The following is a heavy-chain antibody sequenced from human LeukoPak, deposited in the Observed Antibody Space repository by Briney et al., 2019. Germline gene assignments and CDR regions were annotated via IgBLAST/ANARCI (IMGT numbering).Heavy chain of an antibody. CDR2: INQDGSEK. V-gene: IGHV3-7*03. CDR3: ARARGGSNSDY. J-gene: IGHJ4*02. D-gene: IGHD1-26*01. CDR1: GFTFSSYW. Sequence: GGSLRLSCAASGFTFSSYWMRWVRKAPGKGLAWVASINQDGSEKYYVDSVKGRFTISRDNAKNSLYLQMNSLRADDTAVYYCARARGGSNSDYWGQGTLVTVSS.